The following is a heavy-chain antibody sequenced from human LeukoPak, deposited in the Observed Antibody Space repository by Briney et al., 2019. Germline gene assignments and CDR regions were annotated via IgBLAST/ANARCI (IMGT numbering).Heavy chain of an antibody. CDR2: ISVNSGSI. CDR3: AKGFFGKHCTGGSCYSWYFDL. Sequence: GGSLRLSCAASGFTFDDYAMHWVRQPPGKGLEWVSSISVNSGSIGYAASVRGRFTISRDNGKSALYLQMNSLRTEDTAFYFCAKGFFGKHCTGGSCYSWYFDLWGRGALVTVSS. J-gene: IGHJ2*01. CDR1: GFTFDDYA. D-gene: IGHD2-15*01. V-gene: IGHV3-9*01.